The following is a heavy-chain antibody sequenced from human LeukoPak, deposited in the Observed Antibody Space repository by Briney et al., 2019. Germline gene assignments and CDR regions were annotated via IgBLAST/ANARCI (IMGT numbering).Heavy chain of an antibody. Sequence: GASVKVSCKASGGTLSSYAISWVRQAPGQGLEWMGRIIPILGIANYAQKFQGRVTITADKSTSTAYMELSSLRSEDTAVYYCARAMVRGVLGYWGQGTLVTVSS. CDR1: GGTLSSYA. CDR3: ARAMVRGVLGY. CDR2: IIPILGIA. D-gene: IGHD3-10*01. J-gene: IGHJ4*02. V-gene: IGHV1-69*04.